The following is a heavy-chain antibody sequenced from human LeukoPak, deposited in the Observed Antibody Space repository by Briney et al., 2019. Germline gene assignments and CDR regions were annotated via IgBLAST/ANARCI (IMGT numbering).Heavy chain of an antibody. J-gene: IGHJ6*04. V-gene: IGHV3-74*01. CDR3: ARGLPSTSCYGCPLYYYGMDV. D-gene: IGHD2-2*01. Sequence: GGSLRLSCAASGFTFSSYWMHWVRQAPGKGLVWVSRINSDGSSTSYADSVKGRFTTSRDNAKNTLYLQMNSLRAEDTAVYYCARGLPSTSCYGCPLYYYGMDVWGKGTTVTVSS. CDR2: INSDGSST. CDR1: GFTFSSYW.